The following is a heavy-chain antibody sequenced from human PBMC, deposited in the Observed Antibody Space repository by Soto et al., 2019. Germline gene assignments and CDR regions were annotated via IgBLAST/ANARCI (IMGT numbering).Heavy chain of an antibody. V-gene: IGHV1-3*01. CDR3: ARVRYSSSWYYYYYYVMDV. Sequence: ASVKVSCKASGYTFTSYAMHWVRQAPGQRLEWMGWINAGNGNTKYSQKFQGRVTITRDTSASTAYMELSSLRSEDTAVYYCARVRYSSSWYYYYYYVMDVWGQGTTVTVSS. D-gene: IGHD6-13*01. CDR1: GYTFTSYA. CDR2: INAGNGNT. J-gene: IGHJ6*02.